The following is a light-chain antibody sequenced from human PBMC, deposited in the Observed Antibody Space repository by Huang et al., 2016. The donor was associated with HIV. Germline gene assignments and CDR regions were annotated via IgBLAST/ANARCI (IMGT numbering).Light chain of an antibody. J-gene: IGKJ1*01. V-gene: IGKV1-39*01. CDR1: QSIRSY. Sequence: DIQMTQSPSSLSASVGDRVTITCRESQSIRSYLNWYQQKPGKAPQVLIDAASSLQSGVPSRFSGSGSGTDFTLTISSLQPEDFVTYSCQQTYSSPWTFGQGTKVEIK. CDR2: AAS. CDR3: QQTYSSPWT.